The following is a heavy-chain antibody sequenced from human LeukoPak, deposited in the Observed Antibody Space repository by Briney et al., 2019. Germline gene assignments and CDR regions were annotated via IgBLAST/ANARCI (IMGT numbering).Heavy chain of an antibody. CDR3: AIVTTMIVVVPSRGRAFDI. CDR1: GGTFSSYA. J-gene: IGHJ3*02. Sequence: ASVKVSCKASGGTFSSYAISWVGQAPGQGLEWMGRIIPIFGTANYAQKFQGRVTITTDESTSTAYMELSSLRTEDTAVYYCAIVTTMIVVVPSRGRAFDIWGQGTMVTVSS. V-gene: IGHV1-69*05. D-gene: IGHD3-22*01. CDR2: IIPIFGTA.